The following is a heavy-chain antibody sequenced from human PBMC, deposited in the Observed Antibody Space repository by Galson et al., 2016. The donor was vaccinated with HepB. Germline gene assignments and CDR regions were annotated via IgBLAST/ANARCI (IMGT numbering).Heavy chain of an antibody. CDR2: IIPILGTA. J-gene: IGHJ4*02. Sequence: SVKVSCKASGGTFSNYAISWVRQAPGQGLEWMGGIIPILGTAKYAQKFQGRVTITEDESTSTAYMELSSLRSEDTAVYYCARGFGEITPFDYWGQGTLVTVSS. D-gene: IGHD3-3*01. CDR1: GGTFSNYA. CDR3: ARGFGEITPFDY. V-gene: IGHV1-69*13.